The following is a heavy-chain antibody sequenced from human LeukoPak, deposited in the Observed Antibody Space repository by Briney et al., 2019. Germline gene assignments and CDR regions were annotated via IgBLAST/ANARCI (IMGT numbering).Heavy chain of an antibody. CDR1: GFTVRSNY. D-gene: IGHD3-22*01. CDR2: LYSGGDT. V-gene: IGHV3-66*01. CDR3: ARDRSPWNSAYYGMDV. Sequence: GGSLRLSCAASGFTVRSNYMTWVRQAPGKGLEWVSVLYSGGDTDYADSVKGRFTISRDNSKNTLFLRMNSLRAEDTAVYFCARDRSPWNSAYYGMDVWGQGTTVTVSS. J-gene: IGHJ6*02.